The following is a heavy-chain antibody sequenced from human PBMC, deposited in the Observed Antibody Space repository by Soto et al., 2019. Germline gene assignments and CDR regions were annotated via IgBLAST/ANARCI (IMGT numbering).Heavy chain of an antibody. V-gene: IGHV1-69*06. Sequence: SVKVSCKASGGTFSSYAISWVRQAPGQGLEWMGGIIPIFGTANYAQKFQGRVTITADKSTSTAYMELSSLRSEDTAVYYCARGGSSSCADYYYYGMDVWGQGTTVTVSS. D-gene: IGHD6-6*01. J-gene: IGHJ6*01. CDR2: IIPIFGTA. CDR1: GGTFSSYA. CDR3: ARGGSSSCADYYYYGMDV.